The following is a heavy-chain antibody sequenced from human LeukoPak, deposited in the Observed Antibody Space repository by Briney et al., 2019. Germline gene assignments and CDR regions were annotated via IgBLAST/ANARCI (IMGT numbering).Heavy chain of an antibody. Sequence: PSETLSLTCTVSGGSVKSPTSYWSWIRQPPGKGLEWIGNVYYIGTTSYNSSLKSRVSISVDTSKNQFSLEVKSMTSEDTAVCYCARNTSSSPWFDPWGQGTLVTVSS. CDR1: GGSVKSPTSY. J-gene: IGHJ5*02. CDR3: ARNTSSSPWFDP. CDR2: VYYIGTT. D-gene: IGHD6-6*01. V-gene: IGHV4-61*01.